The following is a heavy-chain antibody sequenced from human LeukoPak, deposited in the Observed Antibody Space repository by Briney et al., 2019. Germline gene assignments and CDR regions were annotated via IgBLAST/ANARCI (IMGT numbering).Heavy chain of an antibody. Sequence: GGSLRHSCVASGFTFSGYWMSWVRQAPGEGLEWVANIKQDGGEFYYVDAVKGRFTISRDNAKNSLYLQMNRLRVDDTAVYYCARARGYSYNPLFDYWGQGTLVTVSS. J-gene: IGHJ4*02. V-gene: IGHV3-7*04. CDR1: GFTFSGYW. D-gene: IGHD5-18*01. CDR2: IKQDGGEF. CDR3: ARARGYSYNPLFDY.